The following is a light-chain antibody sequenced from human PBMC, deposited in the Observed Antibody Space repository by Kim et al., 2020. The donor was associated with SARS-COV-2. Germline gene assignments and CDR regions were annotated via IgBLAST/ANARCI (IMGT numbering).Light chain of an antibody. CDR3: QQRSNWPRLT. V-gene: IGKV3-11*01. CDR1: QSVSSY. J-gene: IGKJ4*01. CDR2: DAS. Sequence: PGERATLSCRASQSVSSYLAWYQQKPGQAPRLLIYDASNRATGIPARFSGSGSGTDFTLTISSLEPEDFAVYYCQQRSNWPRLTFGGGTKVDIK.